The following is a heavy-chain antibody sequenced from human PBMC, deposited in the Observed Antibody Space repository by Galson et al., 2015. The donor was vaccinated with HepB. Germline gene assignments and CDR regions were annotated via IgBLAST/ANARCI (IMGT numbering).Heavy chain of an antibody. J-gene: IGHJ4*02. CDR2: ISPDGIIT. V-gene: IGHV3-30-3*01. CDR3: ARDFRWNFDY. CDR1: GFTFSREN. D-gene: IGHD2-15*01. Sequence: SLRLSCAASGFTFSRENMHWARQTPGKGLEWLAIISPDGIITFYPESLKGRFTISRDNSKNTLYLQMNSLRPEDTAVYYCARDFRWNFDYWGQGISVTVSS.